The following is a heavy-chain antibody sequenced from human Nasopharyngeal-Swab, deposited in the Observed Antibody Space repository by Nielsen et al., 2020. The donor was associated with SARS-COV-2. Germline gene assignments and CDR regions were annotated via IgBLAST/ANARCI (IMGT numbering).Heavy chain of an antibody. CDR1: GGSISSGSYY. V-gene: IGHV4-61*02. D-gene: IGHD2-2*01. J-gene: IGHJ4*02. CDR2: IYTSGST. CDR3: ARGIVVVPAAYTRYFDY. Sequence: SETLSLTCNVSGGSISSGSYYWSWIRQPAGKGLEWIGRIYTSGSTNYNPSLTSRVTISVDTSKNQFSLKLSSVTAADTAVYYCARGIVVVPAAYTRYFDYWGQGTLVTVSS.